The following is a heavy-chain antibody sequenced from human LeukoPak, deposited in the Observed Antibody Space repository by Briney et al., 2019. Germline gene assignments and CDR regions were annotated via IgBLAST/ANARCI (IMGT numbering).Heavy chain of an antibody. J-gene: IGHJ3*02. CDR2: ISSNGGST. D-gene: IGHD3-22*01. Sequence: GGSLRLPCSASGFTFSSYAMHWVRQAPGKGLEYVSAISSNGGSTYYADSVKGRFTISRDNSNNTLYLQMNSLRAEDTAVYYCAKDLISGYYDGFDIWGQGTMVTVSS. V-gene: IGHV3-64*04. CDR3: AKDLISGYYDGFDI. CDR1: GFTFSSYA.